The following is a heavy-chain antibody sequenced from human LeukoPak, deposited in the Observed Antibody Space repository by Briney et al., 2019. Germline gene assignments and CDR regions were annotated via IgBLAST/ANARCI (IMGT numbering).Heavy chain of an antibody. D-gene: IGHD3/OR15-3a*01. Sequence: GESLKISCAASGFTFSSYSMNWVRQAPGKGLEWVSSISSSSSYIYYADSVKGRFTISRDNAKNSLYLQMNSLRAEDTAVYYCARDGTGFDYWGQGTLVTVSS. J-gene: IGHJ4*02. CDR3: ARDGTGFDY. CDR1: GFTFSSYS. CDR2: ISSSSSYI. V-gene: IGHV3-21*01.